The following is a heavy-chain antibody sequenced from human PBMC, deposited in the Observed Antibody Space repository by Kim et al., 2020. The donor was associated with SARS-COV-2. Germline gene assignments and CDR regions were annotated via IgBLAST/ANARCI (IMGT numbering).Heavy chain of an antibody. CDR2: ISSSGSTI. J-gene: IGHJ4*02. V-gene: IGHV3-11*01. Sequence: GGSLRLSCAASGFTFSDYYMSWIRQAPGKGLEWVSYISSSGSTIYYADSVKGRFTISRDNAKNSLYLQMNSLRAEDTAVYYCARDAPYDYVWGSYRPFDYWGQGTLVTVSS. D-gene: IGHD3-16*02. CDR3: ARDAPYDYVWGSYRPFDY. CDR1: GFTFSDYY.